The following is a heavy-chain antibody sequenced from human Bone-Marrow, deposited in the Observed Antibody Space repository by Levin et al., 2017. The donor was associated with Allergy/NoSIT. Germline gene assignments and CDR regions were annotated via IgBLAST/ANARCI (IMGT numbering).Heavy chain of an antibody. V-gene: IGHV3-30*03. D-gene: IGHD3-9*01. J-gene: IGHJ4*02. CDR2: ISYDGSNK. CDR3: TTLTIF. Sequence: PGESLKISCAASGFTFSSYGMHWVRQAPGKGLEWVAVISYDGSNKYYADSVKGRFTISRDNSKNTLYLQMNSLRAEDTAVYYCTTLTIFWGQGTLVTVSS. CDR1: GFTFSSYG.